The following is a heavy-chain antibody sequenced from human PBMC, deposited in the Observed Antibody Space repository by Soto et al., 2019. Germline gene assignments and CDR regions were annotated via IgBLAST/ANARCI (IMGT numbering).Heavy chain of an antibody. V-gene: IGHV1-2*02. Sequence: QVQLVQSGAEVKKPGASVKVSCKASGYTFTDYYIHWVRQAPGQGLEWMGWINGKSGAINYAEKFQGRFAMPRDMSIRTAYMELSSLRSDDSAVFYCARGGGSGYFYEWGQGTLVTVSS. CDR1: GYTFTDYY. CDR2: INGKSGAI. D-gene: IGHD3-22*01. CDR3: ARGGGSGYFYE. J-gene: IGHJ4*02.